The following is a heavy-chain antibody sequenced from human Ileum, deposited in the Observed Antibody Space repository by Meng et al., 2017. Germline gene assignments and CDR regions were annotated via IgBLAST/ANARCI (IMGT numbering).Heavy chain of an antibody. Sequence: QVQLQESGPRLVKPSQTLSLTCTVSGGSISSGDSYWSWVRQSPGKGPEWIGYIYSNGNTYSSPSLRGRLMISIDTSKNQFSLKLSSVTAADTAVYYCARAPKYCTNAVCSRPLDSWGQGTLVTVSS. V-gene: IGHV4-30-4*01. CDR2: IYSNGNT. CDR1: GGSISSGDSY. CDR3: ARAPKYCTNAVCSRPLDS. D-gene: IGHD2-8*01. J-gene: IGHJ4*02.